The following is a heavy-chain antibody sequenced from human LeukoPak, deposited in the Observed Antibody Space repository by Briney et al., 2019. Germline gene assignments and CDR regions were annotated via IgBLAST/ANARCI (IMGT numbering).Heavy chain of an antibody. J-gene: IGHJ5*02. Sequence: TGGSLRLSCAASGFTFSSYGMHWVRQAPGKGLEWVAVISYDGSNKYYADSVKGRFTISRDNSKNTLYLQMNSLRAEDTAVYYCARSGDTYDILTGYYNHWGQGTLVTVSS. CDR3: ARSGDTYDILTGYYNH. V-gene: IGHV3-30*03. CDR2: ISYDGSNK. D-gene: IGHD3-9*01. CDR1: GFTFSSYG.